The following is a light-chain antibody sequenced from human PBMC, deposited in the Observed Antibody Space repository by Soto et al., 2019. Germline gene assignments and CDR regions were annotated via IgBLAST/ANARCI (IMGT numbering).Light chain of an antibody. CDR1: SGDIGRYKF. J-gene: IGLJ2*01. CDR3: SSSTNTNTLVI. V-gene: IGLV2-14*01. CDR2: EGT. Sequence: QSVLTQPASVSGSPGQSVTISCTGTSGDIGRYKFVSWFQQHPGKAPKLLIFEGTNRPSGVSHRFSGSKSGNTASLTISGLQAEDEAMYFCSSSTNTNTLVIFGGGIKLTVL.